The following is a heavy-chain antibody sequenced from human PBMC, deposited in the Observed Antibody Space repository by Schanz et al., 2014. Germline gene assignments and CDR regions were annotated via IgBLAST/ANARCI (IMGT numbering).Heavy chain of an antibody. V-gene: IGHV1-2*02. CDR3: ARARYTGYDCSGY. J-gene: IGHJ4*02. CDR2: ISPNGAT. CDR1: AYTFTGYY. Sequence: QVQLVQSGAEVKEPGASVKVSCKASAYTFTGYYLHWVRQAPGQGLEWMGWISPNGATRYAQNFQDKVTMTRDTSSSTAYMEVTSLRLDDTAIYFCARARYTGYDCSGYWGQGTLLIVSS. D-gene: IGHD5-12*01.